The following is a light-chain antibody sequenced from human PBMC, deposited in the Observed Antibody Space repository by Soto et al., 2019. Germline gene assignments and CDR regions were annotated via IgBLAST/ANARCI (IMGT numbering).Light chain of an antibody. V-gene: IGKV3-20*01. CDR2: GVY. Sequence: SVLTQSPGPQSLSPGEGASLSCSVSQTASNSYLAWYQHKSGQAPRLLIYGVYTRASGIPDRFSGSGSGTEFTLTITRLEPDDSAVYFCQQYGYSQWTFGQGTKV. CDR1: QTASNSY. CDR3: QQYGYSQWT. J-gene: IGKJ1*01.